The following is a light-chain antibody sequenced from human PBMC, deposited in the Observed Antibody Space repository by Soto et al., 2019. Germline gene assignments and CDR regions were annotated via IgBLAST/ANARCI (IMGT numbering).Light chain of an antibody. V-gene: IGKV1-5*01. J-gene: IGKJ1*01. CDR3: QQYNSYWGT. CDR1: QSISSW. Sequence: DIPMTQSPSTLSASVGDRVNITCRASQSISSWLAWYQQKPGKAPKLLIYDASSLESGVPSRFSGSGSGAEFTLTISSLQTDDFATYYCQQYNSYWGTFGQGTKVEIK. CDR2: DAS.